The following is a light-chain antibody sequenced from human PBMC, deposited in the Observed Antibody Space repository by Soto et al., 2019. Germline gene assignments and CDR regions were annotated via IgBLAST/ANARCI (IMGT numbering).Light chain of an antibody. Sequence: VLTQSPGTLSLSPGEGATLSCRASHIFSSSLFAWYQQRPGHAPRLLIYSASTRATGVPDRFRGGGSGPDFTLTISRLEPEDFAVYYCRLYDDSHANTFGQGTKLEIK. CDR1: HIFSSSL. J-gene: IGKJ2*01. V-gene: IGKV3-20*01. CDR2: SAS. CDR3: RLYDDSHANT.